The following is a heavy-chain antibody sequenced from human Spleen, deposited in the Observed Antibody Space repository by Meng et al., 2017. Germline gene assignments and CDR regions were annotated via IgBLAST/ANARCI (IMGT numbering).Heavy chain of an antibody. Sequence: VQPQQGSAGLSEPPDILSLACVVSGGSFSDYYWSWIRQPPGKGLEWIGEINHSGSTNYNQSLESRATISVDTSQNNLSLKLSSVTAADSAVYYCARGPTTMAHDFDYWGQGTLVTVAS. V-gene: IGHV4-34*01. D-gene: IGHD4-11*01. J-gene: IGHJ4*02. CDR1: GGSFSDYY. CDR2: INHSGST. CDR3: ARGPTTMAHDFDY.